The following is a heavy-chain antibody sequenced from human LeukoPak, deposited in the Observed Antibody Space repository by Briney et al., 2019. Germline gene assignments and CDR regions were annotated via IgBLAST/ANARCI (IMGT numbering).Heavy chain of an antibody. CDR3: ARVSGGLLWFGESPIDY. J-gene: IGHJ4*02. V-gene: IGHV1-2*06. CDR2: INPNSGGT. D-gene: IGHD3-10*01. CDR1: GYTFTGYY. Sequence: ASVKVSCKASGYTFTGYYMHWVRQAPGQGLEWMGRINPNSGGTNYAQKFQGRVTMTRDTCISTAYMELSRLRSDDTAVYYCARVSGGLLWFGESPIDYWGQGTLVTVSS.